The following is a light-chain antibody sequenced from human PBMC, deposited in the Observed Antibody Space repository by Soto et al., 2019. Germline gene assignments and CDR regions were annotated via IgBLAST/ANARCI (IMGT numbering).Light chain of an antibody. V-gene: IGKV1-8*01. CDR3: QHYYNYPWT. CDR1: QDIHNY. J-gene: IGKJ1*01. CDR2: AAS. Sequence: AVLLTQSPSSFSASTGDRATITCRASQDIHNYLAWYQQVPGKAPKLLLYAASILQTGVPSRFSGSGSGTDFTPTIDGLQSEDFATYFCQHYYNYPWTFGHGTTVE.